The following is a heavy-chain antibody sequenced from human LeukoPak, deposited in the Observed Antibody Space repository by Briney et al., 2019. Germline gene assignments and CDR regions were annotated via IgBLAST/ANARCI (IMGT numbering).Heavy chain of an antibody. D-gene: IGHD4-17*01. CDR3: AKGVRRHYGDYVAF. J-gene: IGHJ4*02. CDR2: ISASGDNT. CDR1: GFTVNSYA. V-gene: IGHV3-23*01. Sequence: PAGSLRLSCDASGFTVNSYAMNWVRQAPGQGLEWVSVISASGDNTYYADSVKGRFTISRDDSKNTVYLQMNSLRADDTAVYHCAKGVRRHYGDYVAFWGQGTLVTVSS.